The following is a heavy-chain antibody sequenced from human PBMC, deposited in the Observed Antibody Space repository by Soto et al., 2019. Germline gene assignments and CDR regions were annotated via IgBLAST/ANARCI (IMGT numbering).Heavy chain of an antibody. CDR1: GASVSSDYYY. Sequence: QVQLQESGPGLVEPSQTLSLTCTVSGASVSSDYYYWSWIRQPPGRGLEWIGHIYNSGSTYSNPSLKSRVTVSLDTSKTQFSLNRSSVTAADTAVYYCARGPSGDKVDYWGQGTLVTVSS. CDR3: ARGPSGDKVDY. CDR2: IYNSGST. D-gene: IGHD1-26*01. V-gene: IGHV4-30-4*01. J-gene: IGHJ4*02.